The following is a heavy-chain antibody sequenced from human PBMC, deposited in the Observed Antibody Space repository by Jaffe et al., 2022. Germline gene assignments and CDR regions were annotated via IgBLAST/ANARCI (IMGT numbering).Heavy chain of an antibody. D-gene: IGHD2-15*01. CDR2: MSGGGGTT. CDR3: AKDKSDCSGGSCYSLDY. V-gene: IGHV3-23*01. J-gene: IGHJ4*02. CDR1: GFTFSSYA. Sequence: EVQLLESGGGLVQPGGSLRLSCVASGFTFSSYAMSWVRQAPGKGLEWVSVMSGGGGTTYFEDSVQGRFTISRDNSKNTLYLQMNSLRVEDTALYYCAKDKSDCSGGSCYSLDYWGQGTLVTVSS.